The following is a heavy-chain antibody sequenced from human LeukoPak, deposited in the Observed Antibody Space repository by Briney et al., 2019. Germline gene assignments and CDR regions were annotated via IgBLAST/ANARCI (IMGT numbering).Heavy chain of an antibody. Sequence: SETLSLTCTVSGGSISSYYWSWIRQPAGKGLEWIGRIYTSGSTNYKPSLKSRVTMSVDTSKNQFSLKLSSVTAADTAVYYCAREVTIFREATKFLFDYWGQGTLVTVSS. V-gene: IGHV4-4*07. J-gene: IGHJ4*02. CDR3: AREVTIFREATKFLFDY. D-gene: IGHD3-9*01. CDR1: GGSISSYY. CDR2: IYTSGST.